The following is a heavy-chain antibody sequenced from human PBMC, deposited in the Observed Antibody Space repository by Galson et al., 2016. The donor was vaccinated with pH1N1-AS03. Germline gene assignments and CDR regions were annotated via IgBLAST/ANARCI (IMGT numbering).Heavy chain of an antibody. V-gene: IGHV3-9*01. CDR2: ISWNSGNI. Sequence: SLRLSCAASRFTFNGYAMHWARQAPGKGLEWVSSISWNSGNIDYADSVKGRFTLSRDDAKNSLYLQMNSLRADDTALYYCVRDTAPGGADVWGRGTTVTVSS. D-gene: IGHD4-17*01. CDR3: VRDTAPGGADV. CDR1: RFTFNGYA. J-gene: IGHJ6*01.